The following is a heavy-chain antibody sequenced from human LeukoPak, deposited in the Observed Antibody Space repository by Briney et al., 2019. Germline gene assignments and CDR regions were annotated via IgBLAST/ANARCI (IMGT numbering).Heavy chain of an antibody. CDR3: SRDPRHNDF. CDR1: GFTFSSYS. Sequence: GGSLRLSCAASGFTFSSYSMNWVRQAPGKGLEWVSYISSSSSTIYYADSVKGRFTISRDNAKNSLYLHMNSLTVEDTAVYYCSRDPRHNDFWGQGTLVTVSS. V-gene: IGHV3-48*01. J-gene: IGHJ4*02. CDR2: ISSSSSTI.